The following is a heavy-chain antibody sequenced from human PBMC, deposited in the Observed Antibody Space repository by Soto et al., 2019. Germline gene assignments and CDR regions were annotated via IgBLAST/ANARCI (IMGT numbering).Heavy chain of an antibody. Sequence: SETLSLTCSVSGGSVSTGSYYWSWIRQPPGKGLEWIGYIYDSGYIKYNPSLKSRVTISVDASKNQFSLNLSSVTAADTAVYYCARVSFGIDVWGLESTITVSS. CDR1: GGSVSTGSYY. CDR2: IYDSGYI. CDR3: ARVSFGIDV. J-gene: IGHJ6*02. V-gene: IGHV4-61*01. D-gene: IGHD3-10*01.